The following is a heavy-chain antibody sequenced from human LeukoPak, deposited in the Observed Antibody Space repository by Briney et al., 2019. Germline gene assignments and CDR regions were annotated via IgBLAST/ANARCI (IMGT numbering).Heavy chain of an antibody. Sequence: ASVKVSCKASGYTLTGYYLHWVRQAPGQGLEWMGWINPNSGGTNYAQNFQGRITLTRDTSISTAYMEVSSLRSDDTAVYYCARVLQDHLVVRGIDYWGQGTLVTVSS. CDR2: INPNSGGT. D-gene: IGHD2-15*01. V-gene: IGHV1-2*02. CDR1: GYTLTGYY. CDR3: ARVLQDHLVVRGIDY. J-gene: IGHJ4*02.